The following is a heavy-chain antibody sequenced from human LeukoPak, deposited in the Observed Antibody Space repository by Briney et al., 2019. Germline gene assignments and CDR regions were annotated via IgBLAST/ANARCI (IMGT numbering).Heavy chain of an antibody. D-gene: IGHD1-1*01. CDR2: ISSSSSYI. V-gene: IGHV3-21*01. J-gene: IGHJ4*02. CDR1: GFTFSIYS. Sequence: PGGSLRLSCAASGFTFSIYSMNWVRQAPGKGLEWVSSISSSSSYIYYTDSVKGRFTISRDNAKNSLSLQMNSLRAEDTAVYYCARDLRNWDGGAYFDYWGQGTRVTVSS. CDR3: ARDLRNWDGGAYFDY.